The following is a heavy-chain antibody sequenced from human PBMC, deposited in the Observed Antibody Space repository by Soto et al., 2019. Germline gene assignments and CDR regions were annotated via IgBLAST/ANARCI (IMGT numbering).Heavy chain of an antibody. CDR1: GYTFTGSY. CDR2: INPNSGGT. V-gene: IGHV1-2*04. Sequence: ASVKVSCKASGYTFTGSYMHWVRQAPGQGLEWMGWINPNSGGTNYAQKFQGWVTMTRDTSISTAYMELSRLRSDDTAVYYCARVAVTYHYGMDVWGQGTTVTVSS. CDR3: ARVAVTYHYGMDV. D-gene: IGHD4-4*01. J-gene: IGHJ6*02.